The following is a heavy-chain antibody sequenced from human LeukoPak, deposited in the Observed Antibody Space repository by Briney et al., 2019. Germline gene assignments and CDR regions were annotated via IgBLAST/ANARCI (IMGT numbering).Heavy chain of an antibody. Sequence: SETLSLTCTVSGGSISTFYWSWIRQAPGKGLEYIGYIYYSGSTNYNPSLESRVTLSVDTSQNQFSLILSSVTAADTAVYYCARGPTSYYFGSWGQGTLVTVSS. CDR3: ARGPTSYYFGS. D-gene: IGHD2-15*01. CDR1: GGSISTFY. J-gene: IGHJ4*02. CDR2: IYYSGST. V-gene: IGHV4-59*01.